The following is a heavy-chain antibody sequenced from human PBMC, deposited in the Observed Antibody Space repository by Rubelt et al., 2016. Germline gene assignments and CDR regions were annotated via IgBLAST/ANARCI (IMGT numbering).Heavy chain of an antibody. J-gene: IGHJ4*02. Sequence: YNGNTNYAQKLQGRVTMTTDTSTSTAYMELSSLRSEDTAVYYCARGGGSSGWSAHWGQGTLVTVSS. V-gene: IGHV1-18*01. CDR3: ARGGGSSGWSAH. CDR2: YNGNT. D-gene: IGHD6-19*01.